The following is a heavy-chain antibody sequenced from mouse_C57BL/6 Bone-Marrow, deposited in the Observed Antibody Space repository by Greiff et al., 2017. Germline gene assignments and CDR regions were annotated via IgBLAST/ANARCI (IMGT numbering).Heavy chain of an antibody. Sequence: EVQLQQSGAELVRPGASVKLSCTASGFNIKDDYMHWVKQRPEQGLEWIGWIDPENGDTDYASKFQGKATLTADTSSNTAYLQRSSLTSEDTAVYYCTGSQAWFAYWGQGTLVTVSA. D-gene: IGHD1-1*01. V-gene: IGHV14-4*01. CDR1: GFNIKDDY. J-gene: IGHJ3*01. CDR2: IDPENGDT. CDR3: TGSQAWFAY.